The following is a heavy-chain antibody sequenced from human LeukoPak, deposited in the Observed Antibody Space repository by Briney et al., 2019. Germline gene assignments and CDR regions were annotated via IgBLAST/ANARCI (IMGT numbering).Heavy chain of an antibody. CDR3: AREKQQLAKYYYYYYGMDV. D-gene: IGHD6-13*01. CDR1: GYTFTSYG. CDR2: ISAYNGNT. Sequence: GASVKVSCKASGYTFTSYGISWVRQAPGQGLEWMGWISAYNGNTNYAQKLQGRVSMTTDTSTSTAYMELRSLRSDDTAVYYCAREKQQLAKYYYYYYGMDVWGQGTTVTVSS. J-gene: IGHJ6*02. V-gene: IGHV1-18*01.